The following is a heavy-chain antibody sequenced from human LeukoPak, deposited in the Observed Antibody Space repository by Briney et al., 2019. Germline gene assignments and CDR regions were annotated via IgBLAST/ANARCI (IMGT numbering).Heavy chain of an antibody. J-gene: IGHJ6*02. CDR2: INPNSGGT. D-gene: IGHD6-13*01. V-gene: IGHV1-2*02. CDR3: ARVRIGQQLDKYYYYAMDV. Sequence: ASVKVSCKASGYTFTGYYMHWVRQAPGQGLEWMGWINPNSGGTNYAQKFQGRVTMARDTSISTAYMELSRLRSDDTAVYYCARVRIGQQLDKYYYYAMDVWGQGTTVTASS. CDR1: GYTFTGYY.